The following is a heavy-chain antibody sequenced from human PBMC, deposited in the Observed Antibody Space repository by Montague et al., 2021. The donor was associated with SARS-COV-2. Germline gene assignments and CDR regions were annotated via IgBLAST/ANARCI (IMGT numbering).Heavy chain of an antibody. V-gene: IGHV4-61*08. CDR3: ATEMPAYDVFDI. Sequence: SETLSLTCTVSGGSVTSGDYYWTWIRQPPGKGLEWIGYIYNTGRTNYNPSLKSRVTISMDTSKSQFSLKVDSVSAADTAVYYCATEMPAYDVFDIWGQGTMVTVSS. CDR2: IYNTGRT. J-gene: IGHJ3*02. CDR1: GGSVTSGDYY. D-gene: IGHD2-2*01.